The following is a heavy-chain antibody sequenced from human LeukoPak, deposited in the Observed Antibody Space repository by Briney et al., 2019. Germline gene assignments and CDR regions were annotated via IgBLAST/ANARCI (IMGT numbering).Heavy chain of an antibody. CDR3: ARDRGDGYNEYYFDY. CDR1: GYTFTSYY. V-gene: IGHV1-46*01. J-gene: IGHJ4*02. D-gene: IGHD5-24*01. Sequence: ASVTVSFKASGYTFTSYYMHWVRQAPGQGLEWMGIINPSGGSTSYAQKFQGRVTMTRDTSTSTVYMELSSLRSEDTAVYYCARDRGDGYNEYYFDYWGQGTLVTVSS. CDR2: INPSGGST.